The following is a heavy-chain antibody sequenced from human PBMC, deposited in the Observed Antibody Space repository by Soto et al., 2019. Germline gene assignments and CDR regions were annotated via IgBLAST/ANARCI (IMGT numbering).Heavy chain of an antibody. CDR1: GGSFSGYY. J-gene: IGHJ4*02. Sequence: QVQLQQWGAGLLKPSETLSLTCAVYGGSFSGYYWSWIRQPPGKGREWIGEIKHSGSTNYNPSLKSRGTISVDTSKNQFSLKLSSVTAADTAVYYCARRRGVLRGYCIDYWGQGTLVTVSS. CDR3: ARRRGVLRGYCIDY. CDR2: IKHSGST. V-gene: IGHV4-34*01. D-gene: IGHD6-13*01.